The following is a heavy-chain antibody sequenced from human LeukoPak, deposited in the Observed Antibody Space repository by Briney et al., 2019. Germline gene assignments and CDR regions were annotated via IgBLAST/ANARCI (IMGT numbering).Heavy chain of an antibody. V-gene: IGHV4-34*01. J-gene: IGHJ5*02. CDR3: ARARGYSYGGYNWFDP. Sequence: SETLPLTCAVYGGSFSGYYWSWIRQPPGKGLEWIGEINHSGSTNYNPSLKSRVTISVDTSKNQFSLKLSSVTAADTAVYYCARARGYSYGGYNWFDPWGQGTLVTVSS. CDR2: INHSGST. CDR1: GGSFSGYY. D-gene: IGHD5-18*01.